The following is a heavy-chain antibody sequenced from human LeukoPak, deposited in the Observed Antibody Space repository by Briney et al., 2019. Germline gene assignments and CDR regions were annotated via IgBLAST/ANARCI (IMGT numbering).Heavy chain of an antibody. D-gene: IGHD3-9*01. CDR3: ARGRDILTGTEGGFDP. V-gene: IGHV3-30*04. J-gene: IGHJ5*02. Sequence: GRSLRLSCAASGFTFSSYAMHWVRQAPGKGLEWVAVISYDGSNKYYADSVKGRFTISRDNSKNTLYLQMNSLRAEDTAVYYCARGRDILTGTEGGFDPWGLGTLVTVSS. CDR1: GFTFSSYA. CDR2: ISYDGSNK.